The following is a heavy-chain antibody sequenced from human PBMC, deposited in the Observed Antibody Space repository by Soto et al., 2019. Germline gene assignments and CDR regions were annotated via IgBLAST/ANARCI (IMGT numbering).Heavy chain of an antibody. CDR3: ARDFLEYGRYYYGMDV. J-gene: IGHJ6*02. V-gene: IGHV3-30-3*01. D-gene: IGHD6-6*01. Sequence: GGSLRLSCAASGFTFSSYAMHWVRQAPGQGLEWVALISFDGLNKYYADSVQGRFTISRDRSKNTLYLQMISLRAEDTAVYYCARDFLEYGRYYYGMDVWGQGTTVTVSS. CDR2: ISFDGLNK. CDR1: GFTFSSYA.